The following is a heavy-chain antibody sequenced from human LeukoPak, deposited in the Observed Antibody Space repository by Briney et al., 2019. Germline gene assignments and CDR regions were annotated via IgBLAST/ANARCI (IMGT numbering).Heavy chain of an antibody. V-gene: IGHV3-21*05. J-gene: IGHJ4*02. CDR1: GFTFSIYS. Sequence: GSLRLSCVASGFTFSIYSMNWVRQAPGKGLEWVSYISKNSDDIYNADSVRGRFTISRDNAKNSLYLQMNSLRADDTAVYYCARVRPGYYCDYWGQGILVTVSS. CDR2: ISKNSDDI. CDR3: ARVRPGYYCDY.